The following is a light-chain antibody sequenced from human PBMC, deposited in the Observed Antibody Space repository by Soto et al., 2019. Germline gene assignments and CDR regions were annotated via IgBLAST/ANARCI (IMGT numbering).Light chain of an antibody. CDR1: QSVASSS. CDR2: GAS. Sequence: IVLTQSPGTLSLSPGERATLSCRASQSVASSSIAWYQQRLGQAPRLLIYGASNRATGIPDRFSGSGSGTDFTLTFSRLDPEDFAVYYCQHYGGSQGTFGQGAKA. V-gene: IGKV3-20*01. J-gene: IGKJ1*01. CDR3: QHYGGSQGT.